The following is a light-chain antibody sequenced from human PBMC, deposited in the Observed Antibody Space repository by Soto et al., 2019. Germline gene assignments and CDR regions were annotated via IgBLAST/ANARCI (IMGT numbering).Light chain of an antibody. CDR1: SSDVGGYNY. J-gene: IGLJ1*01. CDR2: EVS. V-gene: IGLV2-23*02. Sequence: QSVLTQPASVSGSPGQSITISCTGTSSDVGGYNYVSWYQQHPGKAPKLMIYEVSNRPSGVSNRFSGSKSGNTASVTISGLQAEDQADYYCCSYAGSSTSLYVFGPGTKLTVL. CDR3: CSYAGSSTSLYV.